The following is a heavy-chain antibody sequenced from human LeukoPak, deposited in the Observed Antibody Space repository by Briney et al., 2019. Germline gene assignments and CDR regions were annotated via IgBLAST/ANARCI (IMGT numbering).Heavy chain of an antibody. CDR3: AKLAAAGPLYYYYGMDV. CDR2: ISGSGGST. V-gene: IGHV3-23*01. D-gene: IGHD6-13*01. J-gene: IGHJ6*02. CDR1: GLTFSGYA. Sequence: GGSLRLSCAASGLTFSGYAMSWVRQAPGKGLEWVSAISGSGGSTYYADSVKGRFTISRDNSKNTLYLQMNSLRAEDTAVYYCAKLAAAGPLYYYYGMDVWGQGTTVTVSS.